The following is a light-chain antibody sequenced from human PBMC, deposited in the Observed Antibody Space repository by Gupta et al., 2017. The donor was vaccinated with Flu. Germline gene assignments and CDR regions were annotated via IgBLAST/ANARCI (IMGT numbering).Light chain of an antibody. V-gene: IGKV1-9*01. CDR1: QGIRNY. CDR3: QQLNGYPFT. J-gene: IGKJ3*01. CDR2: AAS. Sequence: DIQLTQSPSFLSASVGDRVTITCRASQGIRNYLAWYQEKPGKAPKLLIYAASTLQSGVPSRFSGSGSGAEFTLTISSLQPEDFATYSCQQLNGYPFTFGPGTKVEIK.